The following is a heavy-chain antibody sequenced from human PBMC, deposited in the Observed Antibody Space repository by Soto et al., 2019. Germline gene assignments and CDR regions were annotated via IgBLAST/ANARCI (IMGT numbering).Heavy chain of an antibody. J-gene: IGHJ4*02. D-gene: IGHD3-22*01. V-gene: IGHV3-23*01. CDR3: AKARTTLYYYDSSGYSGPFDY. CDR1: GFTFSSYA. Sequence: GESLKISCAASGFTFSSYAMSWVRQAPGKGLEWVSAISGSGGSTYYADSVKGRFTISRDNSKNTLYLQMNSLRAEDTAVYYCAKARTTLYYYDSSGYSGPFDYWGQGTLVTVSS. CDR2: ISGSGGST.